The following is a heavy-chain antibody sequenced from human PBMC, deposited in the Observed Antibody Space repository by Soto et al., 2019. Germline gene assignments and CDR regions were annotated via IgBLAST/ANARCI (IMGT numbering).Heavy chain of an antibody. D-gene: IGHD2-2*01. CDR3: ARHIAYCSSSTLCYGYYFDH. V-gene: IGHV5-51*01. J-gene: IGHJ4*02. CDR2: IYPADSDT. CDR1: AYIFTNYW. Sequence: GESLKISCKGSAYIFTNYWIGWVRQMPGKGLEWMGIIYPADSDTRYSPSFQGQVTISADKSISTAYLQWSSLKASDTAMYYCARHIAYCSSSTLCYGYYFDHWGQGTLVTVSS.